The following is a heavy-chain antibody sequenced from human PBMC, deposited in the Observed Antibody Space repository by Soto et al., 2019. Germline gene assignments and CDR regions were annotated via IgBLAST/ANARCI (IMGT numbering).Heavy chain of an antibody. CDR1: GGSISSSNW. D-gene: IGHD3-9*01. J-gene: IGHJ4*02. CDR2: IYHSGST. V-gene: IGHV4-4*02. CDR3: ARRRYFDWLLYPPYFDS. Sequence: SETLSLTCAVSGGSISSSNWWSWVRQPPGKGLEWIGEIYHSGSTNYNPSLKSRVTISVDKSKNQFSLKLSSVTAADTAVYYCARRRYFDWLLYPPYFDSWGQGTLVTVSS.